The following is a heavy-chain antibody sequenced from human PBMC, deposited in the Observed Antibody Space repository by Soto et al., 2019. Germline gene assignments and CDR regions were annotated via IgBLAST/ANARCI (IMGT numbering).Heavy chain of an antibody. CDR2: IYYSGST. CDR3: ARSDWAVYYFDY. CDR1: GGSISSYY. J-gene: IGHJ4*02. V-gene: IGHV4-59*08. Sequence: SETLSLTCTVSGGSISSYYWSWIRQPPGKGLEWIGYIYYSGSTNYNPSLKSRVTISVDTSKNQFSQKLSYVTAADTAVYYCARSDWAVYYFDYWGQGTLVTVSS. D-gene: IGHD3-9*01.